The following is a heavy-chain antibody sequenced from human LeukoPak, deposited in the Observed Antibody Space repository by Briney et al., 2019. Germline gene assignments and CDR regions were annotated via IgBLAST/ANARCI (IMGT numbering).Heavy chain of an antibody. V-gene: IGHV4-39*01. J-gene: IGHJ3*02. CDR2: IYYSGST. D-gene: IGHD3-22*01. CDR1: GGSISSSSYY. Sequence: SETLSLTCTVSGGSISSSSYYWGWIRQPPGKGLEWIGSIYYSGSTYYNPSLKSRVTISVDTSKNQFSLKLSSVTAADTAVYYCARDYYDSSGYPVPADAFDIWGQGTMVTVSS. CDR3: ARDYYDSSGYPVPADAFDI.